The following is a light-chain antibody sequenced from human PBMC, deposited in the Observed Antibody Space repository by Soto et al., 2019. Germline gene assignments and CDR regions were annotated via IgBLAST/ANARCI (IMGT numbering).Light chain of an antibody. J-gene: IGLJ1*01. CDR1: SSDVGSYNL. CDR3: CSYAGSSTYV. V-gene: IGLV2-23*02. CDR2: EVS. Sequence: ALTQPASVSGSPGQSITISCTGTSSDVGSYNLVSWYQQHPGKAPKLMIYEVSKRPSGVSNRFSGSKSGNTASLTISGLQAEDEADYYCCSYAGSSTYVFGPGTKVTVL.